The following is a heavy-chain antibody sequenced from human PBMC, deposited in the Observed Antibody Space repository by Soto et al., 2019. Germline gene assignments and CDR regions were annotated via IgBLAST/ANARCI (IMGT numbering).Heavy chain of an antibody. Sequence: QVQLVESGGGVVQPGGSLRLTCVASGFTFGSHGMHWVRQAPGKGLEWVAVISYDETNEYYVDSVKGRFTISRDNSKSTLYLQMNRRRPEDTAVYKCAKDLRTTISDYGMDVWGQGTTVTVSS. CDR3: AKDLRTTISDYGMDV. CDR1: GFTFGSHG. V-gene: IGHV3-30*18. CDR2: ISYDETNE. J-gene: IGHJ6*02. D-gene: IGHD2-21*01.